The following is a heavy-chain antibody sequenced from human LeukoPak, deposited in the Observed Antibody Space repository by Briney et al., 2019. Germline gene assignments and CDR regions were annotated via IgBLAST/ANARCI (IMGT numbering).Heavy chain of an antibody. D-gene: IGHD5-18*01. CDR3: AREDTAIVYYGMDV. CDR1: GGTFSSYA. Sequence: SVKVSCKASGGTFSSYAISWVRQAPGQGLEWVGRIIPILGIANYAQKFQGRVTITADKSTSTAYMELSSLRSEDTAVYYCAREDTAIVYYGMDVWGQGTTVTVSS. J-gene: IGHJ6*02. V-gene: IGHV1-69*04. CDR2: IIPILGIA.